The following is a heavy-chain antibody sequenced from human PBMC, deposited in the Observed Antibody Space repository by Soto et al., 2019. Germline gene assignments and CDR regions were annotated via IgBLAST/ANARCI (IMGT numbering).Heavy chain of an antibody. CDR2: TYYRSKWYN. V-gene: IGHV6-1*01. J-gene: IGHJ6*02. CDR1: GDSVSSNSAA. Sequence: SQTLSLTCAIPGDSVSSNSAALNWIRQSPSRGLEWLGRTYYRSKWYNDYAVSVKSRITINPDTSKNQFSLQLNSVTPGDTAEYYCAREEYSSWSKYYFWGMDVWAQGSTFPVSS. D-gene: IGHD6-6*01. CDR3: AREEYSSWSKYYFWGMDV.